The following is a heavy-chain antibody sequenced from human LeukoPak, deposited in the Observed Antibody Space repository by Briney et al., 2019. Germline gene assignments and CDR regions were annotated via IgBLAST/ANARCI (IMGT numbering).Heavy chain of an antibody. CDR3: ATRIAAGGLFFFDY. CDR2: IHTNDKT. V-gene: IGHV3-53*01. J-gene: IGHJ4*02. D-gene: IGHD6-13*01. Sequence: PGGSLRLSCAASGFIVNGKYMSWVRQAPGKGLEWVSGIHTNDKTYYADSVKGRFTISRDNSKNTLFLQMNTLRAEDTAVYYCATRIAAGGLFFFDYWGQGTLVTVSS. CDR1: GFIVNGKY.